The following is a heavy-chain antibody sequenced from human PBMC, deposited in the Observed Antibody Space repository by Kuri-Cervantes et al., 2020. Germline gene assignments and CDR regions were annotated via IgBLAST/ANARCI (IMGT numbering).Heavy chain of an antibody. CDR2: INPNSGDA. V-gene: IGHV1-2*02. Sequence: GGSLRLSCKASGYTFTGYYMHWVRQAPGQGLEWMGGINPNSGDAHYAQKFQDRVSMTSETSISTAYMELSRLTSDDTAMYYYARAPPLSSDVLTGYLDWGQGTLVTVSS. CDR1: GYTFTGYY. CDR3: ARAPPLSSDVLTGYLD. J-gene: IGHJ4*02. D-gene: IGHD3-9*01.